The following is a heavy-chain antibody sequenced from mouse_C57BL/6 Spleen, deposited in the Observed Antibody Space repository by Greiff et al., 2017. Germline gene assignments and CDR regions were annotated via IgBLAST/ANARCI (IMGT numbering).Heavy chain of an antibody. CDR1: GFNIKDYY. D-gene: IGHD1-1*01. Sequence: DVQLQESGAELVRPGASVKLSCTASGFNIKDYYMHWVKQRPEQGLEWIGRIDPEDGDTEYAPKFQGKATMTADTSSNTAYLQLSSLTSEDTAVYYCTTYYYGSSPYWYFDVWGTGTTVTVSS. CDR2: IDPEDGDT. J-gene: IGHJ1*03. CDR3: TTYYYGSSPYWYFDV. V-gene: IGHV14-1*01.